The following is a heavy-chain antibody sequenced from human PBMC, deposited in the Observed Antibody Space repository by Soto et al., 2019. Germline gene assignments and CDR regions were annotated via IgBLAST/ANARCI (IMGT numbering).Heavy chain of an antibody. J-gene: IGHJ4*02. D-gene: IGHD1-7*01. Sequence: EVRLLESGGGLVKPGGSLRLSCATSGLTFSTYAMGWVRQAPGGGLEWVSSMSGSSSTTYYADSVRGRFTSSRNRSEMTLILKMGSHRAEGTAQAYWSNKHERELTRIIDFWGQGTLVTSSS. CDR3: SNKHERELTRIIDF. V-gene: IGHV3-23*01. CDR1: GLTFSTYA. CDR2: MSGSSSTT.